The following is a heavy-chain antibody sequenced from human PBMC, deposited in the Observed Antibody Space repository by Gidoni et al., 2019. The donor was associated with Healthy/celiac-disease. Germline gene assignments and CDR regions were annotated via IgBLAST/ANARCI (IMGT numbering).Heavy chain of an antibody. J-gene: IGHJ4*02. V-gene: IGHV1-2*04. D-gene: IGHD6-19*01. CDR2: INPNSGGT. CDR1: GYTFTGYY. CDR3: ARDRSIAVAGSLVSYFDY. Sequence: QVQLVQSGAEVKKPGASVTVSCKASGYTFTGYYMHWVRQAPGQGLEWMGWINPNSGGTNYEQKFQAWVTMTRDTSISTAYMELSRLRSDDTAVYYCARDRSIAVAGSLVSYFDYWGQGTLVTVSS.